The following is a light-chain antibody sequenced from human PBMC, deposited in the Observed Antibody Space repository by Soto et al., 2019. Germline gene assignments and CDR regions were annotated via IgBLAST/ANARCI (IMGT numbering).Light chain of an antibody. CDR1: SGHSSYI. J-gene: IGLJ3*02. V-gene: IGLV4-60*02. Sequence: QSVLTQSSSASASLGSSVKLTCTLSSGHSSYIIAWHQQQPGKAPRYLMKLEGSGSYNKGSGVPDRFSGSSSGADRYLTISTLQFEDEADYYCETWDSNTHVFGGGTQLTVL. CDR2: LEGSGSY. CDR3: ETWDSNTHV.